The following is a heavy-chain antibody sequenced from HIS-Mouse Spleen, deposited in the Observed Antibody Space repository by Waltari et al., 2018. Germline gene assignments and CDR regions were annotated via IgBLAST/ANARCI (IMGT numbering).Heavy chain of an antibody. D-gene: IGHD6-19*01. V-gene: IGHV3-74*01. Sequence: EVQLVESGGGLVQPGGSLRLSCAASGFTFSSYWMHWVRQVPGKGLVWVSRINSDGSSTSYADSVKGRFTISRDNAKSTLYLQMNSLRAEDTAVYYCARAAVAAPRGYFDYWGQGTLVTVSS. CDR2: INSDGSST. J-gene: IGHJ4*02. CDR1: GFTFSSYW. CDR3: ARAAVAAPRGYFDY.